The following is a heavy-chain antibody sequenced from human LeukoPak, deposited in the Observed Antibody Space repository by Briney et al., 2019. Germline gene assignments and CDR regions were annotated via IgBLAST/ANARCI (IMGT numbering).Heavy chain of an antibody. V-gene: IGHV4-31*03. D-gene: IGHD6-13*01. CDR3: ARIAAAGHYYYYYMDV. Sequence: SETLSLTCTVSGGSISSGGYYWSWIRQHPGKGLEWIGYIYYSGSTYYNPSLKSRVTISVDTSKNQFSLKLSSVTAADTAVYYCARIAAAGHYYYYYMDVWGKGTAVTVSS. J-gene: IGHJ6*03. CDR2: IYYSGST. CDR1: GGSISSGGYY.